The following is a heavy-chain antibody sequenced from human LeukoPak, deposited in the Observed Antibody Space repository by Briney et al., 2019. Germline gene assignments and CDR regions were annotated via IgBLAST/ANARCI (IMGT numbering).Heavy chain of an antibody. CDR3: AKDGDSSGYYWFSNYFDY. J-gene: IGHJ4*02. D-gene: IGHD3-22*01. CDR2: IGGNSGSI. Sequence: GGPLRLSCEASGFTFEDYAMHWVRQAPGKGLEGVSGIGGNSGSIGYADSVKGRFTISRDNAKNSLYLQMNSLRAEDTALYYCAKDGDSSGYYWFSNYFDYWGQGTLVTVSS. CDR1: GFTFEDYA. V-gene: IGHV3-9*01.